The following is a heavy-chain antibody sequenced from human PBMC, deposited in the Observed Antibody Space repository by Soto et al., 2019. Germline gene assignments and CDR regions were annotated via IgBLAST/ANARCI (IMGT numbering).Heavy chain of an antibody. CDR1: GYTFTNSG. J-gene: IGHJ6*04. D-gene: IGHD2-8*02. Sequence: ASVKVSCKASGYTFTNSGISWVRQAPGQGLEWMGWISTDNGNTNYAQHLQGRVSMTTDTSTSTAYMDLRSLRSDDTAVYYCARDKVFTFLGVYSIYYYGMAVGAKGPRAPAST. V-gene: IGHV1-18*01. CDR2: ISTDNGNT. CDR3: ARDKVFTFLGVYSIYYYGMAV.